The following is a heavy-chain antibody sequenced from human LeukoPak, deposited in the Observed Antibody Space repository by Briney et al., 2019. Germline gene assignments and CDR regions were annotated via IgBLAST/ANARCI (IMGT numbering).Heavy chain of an antibody. J-gene: IGHJ4*02. CDR3: ARDSAAHFDH. Sequence: GGSQRLSCAASGLTFSSYRMHWVRQAPREGLVCVSRINTDGRSTIYADSVKGRFTMSRDNAKNTLYLQMNSLRAEDTAVYYCARDSAAHFDHWGQGTLVTVSS. V-gene: IGHV3-74*01. CDR1: GLTFSSYR. CDR2: INTDGRST. D-gene: IGHD2-15*01.